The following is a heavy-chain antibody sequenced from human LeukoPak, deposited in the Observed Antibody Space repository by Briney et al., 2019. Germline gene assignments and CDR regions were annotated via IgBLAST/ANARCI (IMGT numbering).Heavy chain of an antibody. Sequence: PGGSLRLSSAASGFTFDDYAMHWVRQAPGKGLEWVSGISWNSGSIGYADSVKGRFTISRDNAKNSLYLQMNSLRAEDTALYYCAGAWSQTDGGEPFDYWGQGTLVTVSS. J-gene: IGHJ4*02. CDR2: ISWNSGSI. CDR1: GFTFDDYA. V-gene: IGHV3-9*01. CDR3: AGAWSQTDGGEPFDY. D-gene: IGHD3-3*01.